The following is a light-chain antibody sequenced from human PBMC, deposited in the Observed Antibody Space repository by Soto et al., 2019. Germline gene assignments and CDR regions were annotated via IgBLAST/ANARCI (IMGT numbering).Light chain of an antibody. CDR1: QSVRRY. V-gene: IGKV3-11*01. J-gene: IGKJ4*01. CDR2: DAS. Sequence: EIVLTQSPATLSLSPGERATLSYRASQSVRRYLAWYQQKPGQAPRLLIYDASNRATGIPARFSGSGSGTDFTLTISSLEPEDFAIYYCQQRGSWPLTFGGGTKVEI. CDR3: QQRGSWPLT.